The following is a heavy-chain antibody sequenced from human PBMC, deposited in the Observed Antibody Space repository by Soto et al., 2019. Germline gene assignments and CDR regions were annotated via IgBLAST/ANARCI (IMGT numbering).Heavy chain of an antibody. V-gene: IGHV4-59*01. D-gene: IGHD7-27*01. J-gene: IGHJ4*02. CDR2: IYYSGST. CDR3: AKNWNWGSLVH. Sequence: SETLSLTCTVSGGTIISYYWSWIRQPPGKGLEWIGYIYYSGSTNYNPSLKSRVTISVDTSKNQFSLKLSSVTAADTAVYYCAKNWNWGSLVHWGQGTLVTVSS. CDR1: GGTIISYY.